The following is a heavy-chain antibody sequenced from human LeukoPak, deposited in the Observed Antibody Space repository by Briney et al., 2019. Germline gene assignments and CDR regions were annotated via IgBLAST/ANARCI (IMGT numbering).Heavy chain of an antibody. J-gene: IGHJ2*01. D-gene: IGHD3-9*01. CDR3: AREKRDFDWYTNTNWYFDL. CDR2: IYYSGST. Sequence: SETLSLTCTVSGGSISSSSYYWGWIRQPPGKGLEWIGSIYYSGSTYYNPSLKSRVTISVDTSKNQFSLKLSSVTAADTAVYYCAREKRDFDWYTNTNWYFDLWGRGTLVTVSS. V-gene: IGHV4-39*07. CDR1: GGSISSSSYY.